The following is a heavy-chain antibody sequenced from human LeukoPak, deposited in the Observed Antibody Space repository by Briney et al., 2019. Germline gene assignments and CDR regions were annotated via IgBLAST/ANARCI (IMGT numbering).Heavy chain of an antibody. CDR1: GFKFSSFA. Sequence: HTGGSLRLSCAASGFKFSSFAMNWVRQAPGKGLEWVSSISGSASSIYYADSVKGRFTVSRDSSKNTLFLQMNSLRAEDTAVYYCARIYGGNSYYFDYWGQGTLVTVSS. V-gene: IGHV3-23*01. J-gene: IGHJ4*02. CDR3: ARIYGGNSYYFDY. CDR2: ISGSASSI. D-gene: IGHD4-23*01.